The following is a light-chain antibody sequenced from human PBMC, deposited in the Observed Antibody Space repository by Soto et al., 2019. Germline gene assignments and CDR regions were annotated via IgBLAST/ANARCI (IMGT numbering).Light chain of an antibody. Sequence: QSVLTQPASVSGSPGQSITISCTGTSSDVGGYNYVSWYQQHPGKAPKLMIYEVSNRPSGVSNRFSGSKSGNTASLTISGLQAEDEADYYCSSYTSISTFVVFGGGTKVTVL. CDR1: SSDVGGYNY. V-gene: IGLV2-14*01. CDR3: SSYTSISTFVV. CDR2: EVS. J-gene: IGLJ2*01.